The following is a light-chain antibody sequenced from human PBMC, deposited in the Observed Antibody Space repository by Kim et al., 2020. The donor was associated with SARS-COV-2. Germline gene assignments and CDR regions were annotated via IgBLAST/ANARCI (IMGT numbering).Light chain of an antibody. J-gene: IGLJ2*01. CDR1: ALPKQY. CDR3: QSADSSGTYVV. CDR2: KDS. V-gene: IGLV3-25*03. Sequence: PGQTTRITCSGDALPKQYAYWYQQKPGQAPVLVIYKDSERPSGIPERFSGSSSGTTVTLTISGVQAEDEADYYCQSADSSGTYVVFGGGTQLTVL.